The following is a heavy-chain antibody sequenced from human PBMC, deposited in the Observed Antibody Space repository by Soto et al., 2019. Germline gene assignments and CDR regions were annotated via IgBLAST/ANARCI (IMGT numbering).Heavy chain of an antibody. CDR2: IYSGGNP. D-gene: IGHD2-21*01. CDR3: ARGPNSGC. CDR1: GFSVGGNY. V-gene: IGHV3-53*01. Sequence: EERLVQSGGGLVQPGGSLRLSCAASGFSVGGNYMSWVRQAPGKGLELVSLIYSGGNPFYADSMKGRFTLSRDNSNNMLYLRLCSLRAEDTAVYYCARGPNSGCWGQGTLVIVSS. J-gene: IGHJ4*02.